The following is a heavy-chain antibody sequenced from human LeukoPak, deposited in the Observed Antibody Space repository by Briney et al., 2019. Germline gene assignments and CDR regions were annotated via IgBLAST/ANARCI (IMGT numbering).Heavy chain of an antibody. Sequence: SETLSLTCAVYGGSFSGYYWSWIRQPPGKGLEWIGEINHSGSTNYNPSLKSRVTISVDTSKNQFSLKLSSVTAADTAVYYCARVITIRYYDFWSGSQGDYFDYWGQGTLVTVSS. CDR3: ARVITIRYYDFWSGSQGDYFDY. J-gene: IGHJ4*02. CDR1: GGSFSGYY. D-gene: IGHD3-3*01. V-gene: IGHV4-34*01. CDR2: INHSGST.